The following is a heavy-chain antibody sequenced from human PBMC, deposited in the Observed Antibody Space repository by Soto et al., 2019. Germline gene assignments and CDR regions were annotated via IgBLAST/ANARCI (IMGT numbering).Heavy chain of an antibody. J-gene: IGHJ6*03. CDR2: IRSKANSYAT. D-gene: IGHD3-3*01. CDR3: TRLYYDFWSGYYIGVGYYYYMDV. V-gene: IGHV3-73*01. CDR1: GFTFSGSA. Sequence: PGGSLRLSCAASGFTFSGSAMHWVRQASGKGLEWVGRIRSKANSYATAYAASVKGRFTISRDDSKNTAYLQMNSLKTEDTAVYYCTRLYYDFWSGYYIGVGYYYYMDVWGKGTTVTVSS.